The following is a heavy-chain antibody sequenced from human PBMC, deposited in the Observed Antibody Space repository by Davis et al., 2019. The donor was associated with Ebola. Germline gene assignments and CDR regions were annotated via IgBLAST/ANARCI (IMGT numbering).Heavy chain of an antibody. CDR2: LGLSADT. CDR3: TRHVSGDFWYFDL. V-gene: IGHV3-23*01. Sequence: GGSLRLSCAASGFVFSSYVMSWVRRAPGKGLEWVSTLGLSADTYYADSVKGRFTVSRDNSKNTLFLQMNSLRAEDTAVYYCTRHVSGDFWYFDLWGRGTLVTVSS. D-gene: IGHD4-17*01. CDR1: GFVFSSYV. J-gene: IGHJ2*01.